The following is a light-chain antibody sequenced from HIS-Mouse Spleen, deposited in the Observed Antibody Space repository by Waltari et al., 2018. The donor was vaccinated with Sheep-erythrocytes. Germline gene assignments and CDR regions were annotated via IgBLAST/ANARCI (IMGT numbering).Light chain of an antibody. CDR2: EGS. Sequence: QSVLTQPPSVSEAPRQRVTISCSGSSSNIGNNAVNWYQQLPGKAPKLMLYEGSKQPSGFSNRFSGSKSGNPASLTISGLQAEDEADYYCCSYAGSSTPWVFGGGTKLTVL. V-gene: IGLV1-36*01. CDR3: CSYAGSSTPWV. CDR1: SSNIGNNA. J-gene: IGLJ3*02.